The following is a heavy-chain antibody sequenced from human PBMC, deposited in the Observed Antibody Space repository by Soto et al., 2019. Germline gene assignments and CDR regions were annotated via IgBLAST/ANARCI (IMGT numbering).Heavy chain of an antibody. CDR1: GGSISSSSYY. CDR3: ARPGYCSSTSCSPFDP. D-gene: IGHD2-2*01. J-gene: IGHJ5*02. Sequence: QLQLQESSPGLVKPSETLSLTCTVSGGSISSSSYYWGWIRQPPGKGLEWIGSIYYSGSTYYNPSLKSRVTISVDTSKNQFSLKLSSVTAADTAVYYCARPGYCSSTSCSPFDPWGQGTLVTVSS. V-gene: IGHV4-39*01. CDR2: IYYSGST.